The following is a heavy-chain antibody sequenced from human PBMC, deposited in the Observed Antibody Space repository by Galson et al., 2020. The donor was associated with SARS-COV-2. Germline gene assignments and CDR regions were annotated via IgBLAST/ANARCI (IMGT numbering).Heavy chain of an antibody. V-gene: IGHV4-4*02. D-gene: IGHD1-20*01. CDR1: GDSISSNYW. CDR2: IDHRGNS. Sequence: SETLSRTCAVAGDSISSNYWWNWVRQPPGKRLEWIGKIDHRGNSIQNPSLESRVTISIDESRNQFSLKLNSVTAADTAVYYYARSYTLQRYLPIDLWGQGTLVTVSS. CDR3: ARSYTLQRYLPIDL. J-gene: IGHJ5*02.